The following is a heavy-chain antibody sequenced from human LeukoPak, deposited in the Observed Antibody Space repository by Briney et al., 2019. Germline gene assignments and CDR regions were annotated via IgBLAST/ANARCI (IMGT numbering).Heavy chain of an antibody. V-gene: IGHV3-74*01. CDR2: INSDGSSK. Sequence: PGGSLRLLCAASVFLFSRYWVLWAPQAPGKGLVCVSRINSDGSSKRCADSVKGRFNIYRDNAEHTLYVEENILSCGDAAVYLCATQERRSQWLEPSIWGQGTLVTASS. CDR1: VFLFSRYW. D-gene: IGHD6-19*01. J-gene: IGHJ4*02. CDR3: ATQERRSQWLEPSI.